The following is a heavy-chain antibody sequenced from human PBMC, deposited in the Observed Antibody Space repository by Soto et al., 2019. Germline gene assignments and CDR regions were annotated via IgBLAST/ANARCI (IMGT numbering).Heavy chain of an antibody. V-gene: IGHV1-18*01. Sequence: QVQLVQSGAEVKEPGASVKVSCKASHYSFARYGISWVRQAPGQGLEWMGWISTYNAKTKYPQKFQDRVTMTTDTPTSTAYMELRSLTSDDTAVYYCAREGYCSSGSRALYDPDYFGMDVWGQGTTVTVSS. CDR3: AREGYCSSGSRALYDPDYFGMDV. CDR2: ISTYNAKT. CDR1: HYSFARYG. J-gene: IGHJ6*02. D-gene: IGHD2-15*01.